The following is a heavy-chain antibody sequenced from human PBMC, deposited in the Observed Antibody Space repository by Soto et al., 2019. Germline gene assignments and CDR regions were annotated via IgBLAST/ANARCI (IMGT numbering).Heavy chain of an antibody. CDR2: INHSGST. J-gene: IGHJ6*02. CDR3: ARNIRLPSSGSRFPHFDYYGMDV. D-gene: IGHD1-26*01. V-gene: IGHV4-39*07. Sequence: PSETLSLTCTVSGGSISSGGYYWSWIRQPPRKGLEWIGEINHSGSTNYNPSLKSRVTISVDNSKNTLYLQMDSLRAEDTAVYYCARNIRLPSSGSRFPHFDYYGMDVWGQGTTVTVSS. CDR1: GGSISSGGYY.